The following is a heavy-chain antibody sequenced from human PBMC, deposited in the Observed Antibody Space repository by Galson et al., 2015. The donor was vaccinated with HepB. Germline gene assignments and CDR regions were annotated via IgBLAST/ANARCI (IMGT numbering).Heavy chain of an antibody. V-gene: IGHV4-34*01. CDR2: INHGGST. J-gene: IGHJ6*02. Sequence: LSLTCAVYGGSFSGYYWSWIRQPPGKGLEWIGEINHGGSTMYNPSLKSRVTISIDTSKNQFSLKLSSVTAADTAVYYCARGRSGIYSYYYGMDIWGQGTTVTVSS. CDR3: ARGRSGIYSYYYGMDI. CDR1: GGSFSGYY. D-gene: IGHD3-3*01.